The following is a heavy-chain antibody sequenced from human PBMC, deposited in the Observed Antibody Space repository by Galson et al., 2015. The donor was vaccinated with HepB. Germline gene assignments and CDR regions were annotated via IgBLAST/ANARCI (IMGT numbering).Heavy chain of an antibody. J-gene: IGHJ6*03. V-gene: IGHV3-21*01. CDR3: ARARGNTAGYLHYMDD. CDR1: GLSFSDYS. CDR2: ISFSSTYM. D-gene: IGHD3-9*01. Sequence: SLRLSCAASGLSFSDYSMSWVRQAPGQGLEWVSSISFSSTYMYYADSVKGRFTISRDNAQNSLSLQMNSLRAEDSAVYYCARARGNTAGYLHYMDDWGKGTTVTVSS.